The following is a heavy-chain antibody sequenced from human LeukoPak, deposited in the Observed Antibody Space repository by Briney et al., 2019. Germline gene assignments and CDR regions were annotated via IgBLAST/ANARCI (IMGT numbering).Heavy chain of an antibody. D-gene: IGHD3-10*01. J-gene: IGHJ6*03. CDR3: ARENYGSGSYYYYYYYMDV. CDR2: INWNGGST. CDR1: GFTFDDYG. V-gene: IGHV3-20*04. Sequence: SGGSLRLSCAASGFTFDDYGMSWVRQAPGKGLEWVSGINWNGGSTGYADSVKGRFTISRDNAKNSLYLQMNSLRAEDTALYYCARENYGSGSYYYYYYYMDVWGKGTTVTVSS.